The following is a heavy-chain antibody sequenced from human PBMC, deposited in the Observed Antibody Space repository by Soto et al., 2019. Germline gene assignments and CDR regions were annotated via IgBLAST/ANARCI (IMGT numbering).Heavy chain of an antibody. D-gene: IGHD2-15*01. V-gene: IGHV2-5*02. CDR1: GFSLSTREVG. CDR3: AHRSIDCSGATCYHGHYFDH. J-gene: IGHJ4*02. CDR2: IYWDDDQ. Sequence: QISLKESGPTLVKPTQTLTLTCTVSGFSLSTREVGVGWIRQPPGKALEWLALIYWDDDQRYSPSLKSRLTITKDTSKNQVVLTMTNMDPVDTATYYCAHRSIDCSGATCYHGHYFDHWGQGILVTVSS.